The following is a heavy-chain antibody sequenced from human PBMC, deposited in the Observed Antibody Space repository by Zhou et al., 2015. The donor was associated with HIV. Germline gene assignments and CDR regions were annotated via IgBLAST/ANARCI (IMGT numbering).Heavy chain of an antibody. CDR2: IIPILGIA. J-gene: IGHJ4*02. D-gene: IGHD6-13*01. CDR1: GGTFSSYT. Sequence: QVQLVQSGAEVKKPGSSVKVSCKASGGTFSSYTISWVRQAPGQGLEWMGRIIPILGIANYAQKFQGRVTITADKSTSTAYMELSSLRSEDTAVYYCARDLSYGQQQEIDYWGQGTLVTVSS. CDR3: ARDLSYGQQQEIDY. V-gene: IGHV1-69*08.